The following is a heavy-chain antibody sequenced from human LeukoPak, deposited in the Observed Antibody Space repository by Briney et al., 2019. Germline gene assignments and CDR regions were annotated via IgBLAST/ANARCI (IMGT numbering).Heavy chain of an antibody. D-gene: IGHD2-2*01. CDR1: GGSFSGYY. Sequence: SETLSLTCAVYGGSFSGYYWSWIRQPPGKGLEWIGYIYYSGSTNYNPSLKSRVTISVDTSNNQFSLQLSSVTAADTAVYYCARLYCSSTSCSFLDPWGQGTLVTVSS. V-gene: IGHV4-59*08. CDR3: ARLYCSSTSCSFLDP. J-gene: IGHJ5*02. CDR2: IYYSGST.